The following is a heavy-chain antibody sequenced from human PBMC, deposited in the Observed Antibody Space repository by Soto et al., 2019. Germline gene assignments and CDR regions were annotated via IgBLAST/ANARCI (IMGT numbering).Heavy chain of an antibody. Sequence: PSETLSLTCAVSGGSISSSNWWSWVRQPPGKGLEWIGEIYRSGSTNYNPSLKSRVTISVDKSKNQFSLKLSSVTAADTAVYYCARDLTYYDSSGYYSPYFDYWGQGTLVTVSS. CDR3: ARDLTYYDSSGYYSPYFDY. CDR2: IYRSGST. D-gene: IGHD3-22*01. V-gene: IGHV4-4*02. J-gene: IGHJ4*02. CDR1: GGSISSSNW.